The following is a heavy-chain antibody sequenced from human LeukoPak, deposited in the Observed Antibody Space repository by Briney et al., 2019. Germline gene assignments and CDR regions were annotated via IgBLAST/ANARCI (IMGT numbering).Heavy chain of an antibody. D-gene: IGHD3-9*01. Sequence: GGSLRLSCAASEFTFSSYAMSWVRQAPGKGLEWVSAISGSGGSTYYADSVKGRFTISRDNSKNTLYLQMNSLGAEDTAVYYCASALYDILTGYYREPYDYWGQGTLVTVSS. CDR2: ISGSGGST. J-gene: IGHJ4*02. CDR3: ASALYDILTGYYREPYDY. V-gene: IGHV3-23*01. CDR1: EFTFSSYA.